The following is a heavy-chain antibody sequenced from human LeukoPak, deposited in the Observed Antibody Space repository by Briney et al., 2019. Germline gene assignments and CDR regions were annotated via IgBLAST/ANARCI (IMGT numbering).Heavy chain of an antibody. CDR2: ITSSGTYI. V-gene: IGHV3-21*01. D-gene: IGHD1-26*01. Sequence: GGSLRLSCAASGFTFSNYNMNWVRQAPGKAMEWVSSITSSGTYIFYADSVKGRFTISRDNAKNSLYLQMDSLGPEDTAVYYCARDPYSGNYGNNYYYYMDVWGKGTTVTISS. CDR1: GFTFSNYN. J-gene: IGHJ6*03. CDR3: ARDPYSGNYGNNYYYYMDV.